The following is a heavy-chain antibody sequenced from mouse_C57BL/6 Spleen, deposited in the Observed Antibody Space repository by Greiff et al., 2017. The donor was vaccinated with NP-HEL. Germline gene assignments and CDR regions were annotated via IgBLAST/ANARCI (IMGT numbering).Heavy chain of an antibody. Sequence: EVQVVESGGGLVKPGGSLKLSCAASGFTFSDYGMHWVRQAPEKGLEWVAYISSGSSTIYYADTVKGRFTISRDNAKNTLFLQMTSLRSEDTAMYYCARREYSNYLYAMDYWGQGTSVTVSS. V-gene: IGHV5-17*01. CDR2: ISSGSSTI. CDR1: GFTFSDYG. CDR3: ARREYSNYLYAMDY. J-gene: IGHJ4*01. D-gene: IGHD2-5*01.